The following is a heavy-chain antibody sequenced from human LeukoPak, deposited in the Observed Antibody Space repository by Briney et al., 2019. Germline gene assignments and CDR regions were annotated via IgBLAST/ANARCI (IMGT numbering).Heavy chain of an antibody. CDR2: INAGNGDT. J-gene: IGHJ4*02. V-gene: IGHV1-3*01. CDR3: ARVYYYGSGNIREIGY. D-gene: IGHD3-10*01. CDR1: GYTFSHYA. Sequence: GASVKVSCKASGYTFSHYAMHWVRQAPGQRLEWMGWINAGNGDTKYSLKFQGRVTITRDTSASTAYMELSSPRSEDTAVYYCARVYYYGSGNIREIGYWGQGTLVTVSS.